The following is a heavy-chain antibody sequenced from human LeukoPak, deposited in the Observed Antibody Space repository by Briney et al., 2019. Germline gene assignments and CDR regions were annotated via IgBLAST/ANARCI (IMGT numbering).Heavy chain of an antibody. CDR3: ARDSFVKGDGGDFDY. CDR2: IWYDGSNK. J-gene: IGHJ4*02. CDR1: GFTFSSYG. V-gene: IGHV3-33*01. D-gene: IGHD2-15*01. Sequence: GSLRLSCAASGFTFSSYGMHWVRQAPGKGLEWVAVIWYDGSNKYYADSVKGRFTVSRDNSKNTLYLQMNSLRAEDTAVYHCARDSFVKGDGGDFDYWGQGTLVTVSS.